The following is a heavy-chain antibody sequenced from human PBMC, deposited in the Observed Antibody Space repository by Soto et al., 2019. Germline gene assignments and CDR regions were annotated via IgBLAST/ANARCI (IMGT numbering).Heavy chain of an antibody. D-gene: IGHD3-3*01. CDR1: GGSISSGGYY. V-gene: IGHV4-31*03. CDR3: ARGYYDFPRMFDY. J-gene: IGHJ4*02. Sequence: SETLSLTCTVSGGSISSGGYYWSWIRQHPGKGLEWIGYIYYSGSTYYNPSLKSRVTISVDTSKNQFSLKLSSVTAADTAVYYCARGYYDFPRMFDYWGQGTLVTVSS. CDR2: IYYSGST.